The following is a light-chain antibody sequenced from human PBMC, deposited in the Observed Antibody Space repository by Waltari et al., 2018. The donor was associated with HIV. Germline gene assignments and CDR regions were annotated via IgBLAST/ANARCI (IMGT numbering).Light chain of an antibody. CDR3: ISYRSGFTLM. V-gene: IGLV2-14*01. CDR1: SFAVGDYHY. J-gene: IGLJ3*02. Sequence: QSALTQPASVSGSPGQSITISCTGTSFAVGDYHYVSWYQQHPGKAPKLLIYEVTNRPSGVSNRFSGSKSGNTASLTISGLQAEDEADYYCISYRSGFTLMFGGGTKLTVL. CDR2: EVT.